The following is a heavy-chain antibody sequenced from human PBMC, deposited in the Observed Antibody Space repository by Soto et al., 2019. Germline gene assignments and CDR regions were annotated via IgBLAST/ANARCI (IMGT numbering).Heavy chain of an antibody. CDR2: IIPILGIA. CDR3: ARTPNWNDVHGAFDI. V-gene: IGHV1-69*02. J-gene: IGHJ3*02. Sequence: SVKVACKASGGTFSSYTVSWVRQATGQGLEWMGRIIPILGIANYAQKFQGRVTITADKSTSTAYMELSSLRSEDTAVYYCARTPNWNDVHGAFDIWGQGTMVTVSS. D-gene: IGHD1-1*01. CDR1: GGTFSSYT.